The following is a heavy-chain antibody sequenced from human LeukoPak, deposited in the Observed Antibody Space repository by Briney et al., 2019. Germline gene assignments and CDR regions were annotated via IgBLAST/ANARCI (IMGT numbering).Heavy chain of an antibody. CDR3: ARGPGLTAILNWFDP. Sequence: ASVKVSCKASGYTLSGYYMHCVPQAPGQGLECMRWINPKSGGTNYAQKFQGRVTMTRDTSISTVYMELSRLRSDDTAVYNCARGPGLTAILNWFDPWGQGTLVTVSS. D-gene: IGHD1-14*01. CDR2: INPKSGGT. CDR1: GYTLSGYY. V-gene: IGHV1-2*02. J-gene: IGHJ5*02.